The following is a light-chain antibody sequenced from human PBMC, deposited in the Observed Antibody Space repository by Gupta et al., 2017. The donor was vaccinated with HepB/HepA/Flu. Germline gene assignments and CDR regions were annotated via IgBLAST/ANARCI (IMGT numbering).Light chain of an antibody. CDR2: AAF. CDR1: QSIGDY. V-gene: IGKV1-39*01. J-gene: IGKJ2*01. Sequence: DIQMTHSPSSLSASVGDRVTITCRASQSIGDYLNWYQQKPGKAPKFLIYAAFSLQSGVPSRFSGSGSGTDFTLTISSLHIEDFATYYCQQSDPTPYTFGQGTKLQIK. CDR3: QQSDPTPYT.